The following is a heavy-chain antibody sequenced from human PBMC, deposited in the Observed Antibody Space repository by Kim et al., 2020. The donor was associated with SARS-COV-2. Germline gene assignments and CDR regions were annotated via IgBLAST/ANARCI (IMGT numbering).Heavy chain of an antibody. CDR3: ATSGSYADAFDI. J-gene: IGHJ3*02. D-gene: IGHD1-26*01. Sequence: KFQGRVTITRDTSASTAYMELSSLRSEDTAVYYCATSGSYADAFDIWGQGTMVTVSS. V-gene: IGHV1-3*01.